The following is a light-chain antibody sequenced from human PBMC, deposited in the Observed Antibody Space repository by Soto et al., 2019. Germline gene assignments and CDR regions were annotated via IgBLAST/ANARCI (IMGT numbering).Light chain of an antibody. J-gene: IGKJ4*01. CDR3: QPFGSSPTT. Sequence: EMVLTQAPGTLSLSPGERPTLTCRAPQSVGSGYLAWYQQKPGQAPRLLMSGASSRATGIPDRFSGSGSGTDFTLTISRLEPEDFAVYYCQPFGSSPTTFGGGTKVDIK. CDR1: QSVGSGY. V-gene: IGKV3-20*01. CDR2: GAS.